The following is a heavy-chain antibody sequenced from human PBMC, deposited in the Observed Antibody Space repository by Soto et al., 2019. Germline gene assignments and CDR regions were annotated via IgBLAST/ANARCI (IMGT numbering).Heavy chain of an antibody. Sequence: ASVEVSCKASGYTFTSYAMHWVRQAPGQRLEWMGWINAGNGNTKYSQKFQGRVTITRDTSASTAYMELSSLRSEDTAVYYCARVGVGATSAPFDYWGQGTLVTVSS. CDR2: INAGNGNT. CDR1: GYTFTSYA. V-gene: IGHV1-3*01. J-gene: IGHJ4*02. CDR3: ARVGVGATSAPFDY. D-gene: IGHD1-26*01.